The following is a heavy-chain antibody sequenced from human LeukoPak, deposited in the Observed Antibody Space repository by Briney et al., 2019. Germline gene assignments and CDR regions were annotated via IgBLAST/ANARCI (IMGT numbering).Heavy chain of an antibody. CDR2: IIPILGIA. V-gene: IGHV1-69*04. J-gene: IGHJ6*02. D-gene: IGHD3-10*01. Sequence: ASVKVSCKASGGTFSSYAISWVRQAPGQGLEWMGRIIPILGIANYAQKFQGRVTITADKSTSTAYMELSSLRSEDTAVYYCARVIVGPAYYYGSGSYKDPYYYGMDVWAKGPRSPSP. CDR3: ARVIVGPAYYYGSGSYKDPYYYGMDV. CDR1: GGTFSSYA.